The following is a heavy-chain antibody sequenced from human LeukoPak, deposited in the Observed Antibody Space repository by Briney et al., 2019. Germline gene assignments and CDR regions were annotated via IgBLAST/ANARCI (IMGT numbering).Heavy chain of an antibody. J-gene: IGHJ4*02. Sequence: GGSLRLSCTASGFTFGDYAMNWVRQAPGEGPEWISYIRSSGTTTYYADSVKGRFTISRDNAKNSLYLQMNSLRAEDTAVYYCARVNYVSSGWGAPFDCWGQGTLVTVSS. D-gene: IGHD3-16*01. V-gene: IGHV3-48*03. CDR3: ARVNYVSSGWGAPFDC. CDR2: IRSSGTTT. CDR1: GFTFGDYA.